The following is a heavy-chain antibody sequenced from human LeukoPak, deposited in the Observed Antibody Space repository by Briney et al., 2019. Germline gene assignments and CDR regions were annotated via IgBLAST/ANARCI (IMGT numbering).Heavy chain of an antibody. CDR3: ARIGYYDSM. V-gene: IGHV3-74*01. D-gene: IGHD3-22*01. Sequence: GGSLRLSCAASGFTFSSYGMHWVRQAPGKGLVWVSRISGDGSTTNYADSVKGRFTISRDNAKNMLYLQMNSLRVEDTAVYYCARIGYYDSMWGQGTLVTVSS. J-gene: IGHJ4*02. CDR2: ISGDGSTT. CDR1: GFTFSSYG.